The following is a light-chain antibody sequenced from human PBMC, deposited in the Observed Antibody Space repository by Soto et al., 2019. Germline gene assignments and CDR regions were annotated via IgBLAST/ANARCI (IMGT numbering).Light chain of an antibody. CDR1: QSLLHSNGYNY. CDR3: MRALQAPWT. J-gene: IGKJ1*01. Sequence: DIVMTQSPLSLPVTPGEPASISCRSSQSLLHSNGYNYLDWYLQKPGQSPQLLIYLGSNRASGVPDRFSGSGSGTDFTLKISRVEAEDVGVYYCMRALQAPWTFGQGTKADIK. V-gene: IGKV2-28*01. CDR2: LGS.